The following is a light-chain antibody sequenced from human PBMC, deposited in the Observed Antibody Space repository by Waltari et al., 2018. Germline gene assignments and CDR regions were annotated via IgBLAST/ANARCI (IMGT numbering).Light chain of an antibody. CDR1: QKINGY. J-gene: IGKJ5*01. V-gene: IGKV1-39*01. CDR3: QQTYSTPRIT. Sequence: DIQMTQSPSSLSASVGDRVTITCRAGQKINGYLNWYQHKPGKAPKLLIYGASNLQTGVPSRFSGRESGTDFTLTINSLQPEDFATYFCQQTYSTPRITFGQGTRLEI. CDR2: GAS.